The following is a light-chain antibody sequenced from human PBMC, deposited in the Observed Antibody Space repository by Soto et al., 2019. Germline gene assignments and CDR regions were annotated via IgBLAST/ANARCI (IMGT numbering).Light chain of an antibody. CDR3: QQYGSWPPIT. Sequence: EIVLTQSPGTLYLTPGERATHSCRASQSVGSSHLAWYQQKPGQAPRLLIYGASSRATGIPDRFSGSGSGTDFTLTVSRLESEDFAVYYCQQYGSWPPITSGQGTRLEI. J-gene: IGKJ5*01. CDR2: GAS. V-gene: IGKV3-20*01. CDR1: QSVGSSH.